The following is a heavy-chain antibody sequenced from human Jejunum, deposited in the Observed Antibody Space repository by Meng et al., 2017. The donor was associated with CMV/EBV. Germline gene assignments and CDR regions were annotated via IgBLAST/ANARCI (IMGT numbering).Heavy chain of an antibody. CDR1: GSIRRRSYY. CDR2: MYYSGST. CDR3: ASQIGIRSGYYYVY. D-gene: IGHD3-3*01. Sequence: GSIRRRSYYWGWIRQPPGKGLEWIGSMYYSGSTYYNPSLKSRVTISADTSKNQFSLRLSSVTAADTAVYYCASQIGIRSGYYYVYWGQGTRVTVSS. J-gene: IGHJ4*02. V-gene: IGHV4-39*07.